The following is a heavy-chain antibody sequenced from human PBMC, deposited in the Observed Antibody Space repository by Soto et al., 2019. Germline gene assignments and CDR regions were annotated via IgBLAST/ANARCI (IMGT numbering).Heavy chain of an antibody. CDR2: IYSSGST. Sequence: SETLSLTSTVSGGYISSYFWSWIRQPPGKGLAWIGFIYSSGSTNYSPSLKSRVTISVDTSKNQFSLKLSSVTAADTAVYYCARVWGGAFDIWGQGTMVTVS. V-gene: IGHV4-59*01. CDR1: GGYISSYF. CDR3: ARVWGGAFDI. J-gene: IGHJ3*02. D-gene: IGHD3-10*01.